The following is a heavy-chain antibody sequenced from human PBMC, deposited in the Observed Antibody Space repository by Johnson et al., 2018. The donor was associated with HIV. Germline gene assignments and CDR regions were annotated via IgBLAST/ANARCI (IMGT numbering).Heavy chain of an antibody. CDR2: ISGSGGST. V-gene: IGHV3-23*04. Sequence: VQVVESGGGLVQPGGSLRLSCAASGFTFSSYAMSWVRQAPGKGLEWVSAISGSGGSTYYADSVKGRFTISRDNSKDTLYLQMNSLRAEDTAVYYCAKFLLMYEERSGTFDIWGQGTMVTVSS. CDR3: AKFLLMYEERSGTFDI. D-gene: IGHD2-8*01. CDR1: GFTFSSYA. J-gene: IGHJ3*02.